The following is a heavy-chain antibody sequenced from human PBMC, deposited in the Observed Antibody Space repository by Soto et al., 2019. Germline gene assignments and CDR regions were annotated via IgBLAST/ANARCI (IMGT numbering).Heavy chain of an antibody. D-gene: IGHD3-16*01. Sequence: ETLSLTCAVYGGSFSGYYWSWIRQPPGKGLEWIGEINHSGSTNYNPSLKSRVTISVDTSKNQFSLKLSSVTAADTAVYYCARGQGGYWGQGTLVTVSS. J-gene: IGHJ4*02. CDR2: INHSGST. CDR3: ARGQGGY. CDR1: GGSFSGYY. V-gene: IGHV4-34*01.